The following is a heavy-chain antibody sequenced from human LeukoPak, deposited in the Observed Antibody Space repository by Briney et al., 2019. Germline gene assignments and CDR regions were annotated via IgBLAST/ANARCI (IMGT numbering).Heavy chain of an antibody. J-gene: IGHJ4*02. V-gene: IGHV1-2*02. CDR2: INPDSGFT. D-gene: IGHD3-16*01. CDR3: APTSEAYTSNWSV. CDR1: GYRFTEDY. Sequence: ASVKVSCKTSGYRFTEDYMHWVRQAPGQGLEWMGWINPDSGFTNYAPKFQGRVIMTRDTPICTAYMEVRRLRYDDTAIYYCAPTSEAYTSNWSVWGQGTLVTVSP.